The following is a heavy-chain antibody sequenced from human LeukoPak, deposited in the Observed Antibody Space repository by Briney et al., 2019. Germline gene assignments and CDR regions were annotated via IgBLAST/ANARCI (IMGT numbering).Heavy chain of an antibody. V-gene: IGHV3-11*01. J-gene: IGHJ4*02. CDR1: GFTFSDYY. Sequence: GGSLRLSCAASGFTFSDYYMSWIRQAPGKGLEWVSYISSSGSTIYYADSVKGRFTISRDNAKNSLYLQMNSLRAEDTAVYYCARALRYFDWLLNYWGQGTLVTVSS. CDR2: ISSSGSTI. D-gene: IGHD3-9*01. CDR3: ARALRYFDWLLNY.